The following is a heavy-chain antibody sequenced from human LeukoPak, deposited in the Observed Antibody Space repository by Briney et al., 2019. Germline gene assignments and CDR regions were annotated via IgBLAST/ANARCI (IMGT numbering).Heavy chain of an antibody. CDR3: ASDPGPPVYYYYMDV. V-gene: IGHV4-39*07. J-gene: IGHJ6*03. Sequence: SETLSLTCTVSGGSITSSSYYWGWIRQPPGKGLKWIGSTHYSGSAYYSPSLKSRVTISVDTSKNQFSLKVSSVTAADTAVYYCASDPGPPVYYYYMDVWGKGTTVTVSS. CDR2: THYSGSA. CDR1: GGSITSSSYY.